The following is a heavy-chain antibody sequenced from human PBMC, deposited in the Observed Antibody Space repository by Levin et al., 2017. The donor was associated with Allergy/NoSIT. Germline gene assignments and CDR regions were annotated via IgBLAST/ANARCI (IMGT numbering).Heavy chain of an antibody. J-gene: IGHJ4*02. D-gene: IGHD6-19*01. Sequence: PGGSLRLSCAASGFTFNTYWMTWVRQAPGKGLEWVATIKPDGSETYYVDSVKGRFTISRDNAKNSLNLQMNSLRAEDTAVYYCVRGGCAPDSWGQGTLVTVSS. V-gene: IGHV3-7*04. CDR1: GFTFNTYW. CDR2: IKPDGSET. CDR3: VRGGCAPDS.